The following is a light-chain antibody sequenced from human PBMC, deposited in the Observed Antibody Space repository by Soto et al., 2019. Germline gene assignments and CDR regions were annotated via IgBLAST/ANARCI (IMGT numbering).Light chain of an antibody. CDR1: QSVSDNH. J-gene: IGKJ1*01. V-gene: IGKV3-20*01. Sequence: DIVLTQSPGTLSLSPGERATLSCRASQSVSDNHLAWYQQKPGQAPRLLIYRASRRATDIPDRFSGSGSGTEFSLTISRLEPEDFAVYYCQQYGDSPWTFGQGTKVEIK. CDR3: QQYGDSPWT. CDR2: RAS.